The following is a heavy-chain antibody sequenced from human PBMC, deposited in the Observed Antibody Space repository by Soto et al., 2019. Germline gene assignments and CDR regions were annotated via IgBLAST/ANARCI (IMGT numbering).Heavy chain of an antibody. Sequence: GGSLRLSCTASGFTFGDYAMSWFRQAPGKGLEWVGFIRSKAYGGTTEYAASVKGRFTISRDDSKSIAYLQMNSLKTEDTAVYYCTRDHITIFGVVIEHQYYYYYGMDVWGQGTTVTVSS. J-gene: IGHJ6*02. CDR1: GFTFGDYA. V-gene: IGHV3-49*03. CDR2: IRSKAYGGTT. D-gene: IGHD3-3*01. CDR3: TRDHITIFGVVIEHQYYYYYGMDV.